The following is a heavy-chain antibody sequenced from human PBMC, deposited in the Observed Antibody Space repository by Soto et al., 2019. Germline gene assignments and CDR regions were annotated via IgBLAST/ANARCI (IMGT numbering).Heavy chain of an antibody. Sequence: GESLKISCKGSGYSFTSYWIGWVRQMPGKGLEWMGIIYPGDSDTRYSPSFQGQVTISADKSISTAYLQWSSLKASDTAMYYCARRGSGKRYYYGMDVWGQGTTVTVSS. CDR2: IYPGDSDT. CDR3: ARRGSGKRYYYGMDV. V-gene: IGHV5-51*01. CDR1: GYSFTSYW. J-gene: IGHJ6*02. D-gene: IGHD3-10*01.